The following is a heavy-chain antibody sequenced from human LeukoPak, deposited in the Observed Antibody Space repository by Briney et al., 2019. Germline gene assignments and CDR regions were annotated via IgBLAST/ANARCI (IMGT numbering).Heavy chain of an antibody. CDR2: IDTNTGNP. D-gene: IGHD3-3*01. Sequence: ASVKVSCKASGYPFTTYTLNWVRQAPGQGLEWMGWIDTNTGNPTYAQAFTGRFVFSLDTSVSTAFLQINSLKAEDTAVYYCAGGIGAFDIWGQGTMVIVSS. V-gene: IGHV7-4-1*02. J-gene: IGHJ3*02. CDR1: GYPFTTYT. CDR3: AGGIGAFDI.